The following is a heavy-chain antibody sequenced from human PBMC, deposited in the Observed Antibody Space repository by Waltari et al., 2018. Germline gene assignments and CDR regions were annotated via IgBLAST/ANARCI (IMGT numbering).Heavy chain of an antibody. CDR3: ARGVTTVEC. CDR1: GFTFSNSW. CDR2: IKQDGGEK. J-gene: IGHJ4*02. V-gene: IGHV3-7*04. Sequence: EVQLVESGGGLVQPGGSLRLSCSGSGFTFSNSWMSWVRQAPGKGLEWVARIKQDGGEKYYVDSMKGRFTISRDNDNNSLFLQMDSLRVEDTAVYYCARGVTTVECWGLGALVTVSS. D-gene: IGHD2-21*02.